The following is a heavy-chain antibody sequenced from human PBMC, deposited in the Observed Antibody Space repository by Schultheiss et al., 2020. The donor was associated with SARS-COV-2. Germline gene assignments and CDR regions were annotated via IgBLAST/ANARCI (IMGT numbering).Heavy chain of an antibody. V-gene: IGHV4-59*01. D-gene: IGHD3-10*01. CDR3: ARGYYYGSGRPDY. CDR2: IYHTGTT. Sequence: SQTLSLTCTVSGGSIRGYYWSWIRQPPGKGLEWIGYIYHTGTTTYNPSLKSRVTISLDTSKTQISLKLNSVTAADTAVYYCARGYYYGSGRPDYWGQGTLVTVSS. CDR1: GGSIRGYY. J-gene: IGHJ4*02.